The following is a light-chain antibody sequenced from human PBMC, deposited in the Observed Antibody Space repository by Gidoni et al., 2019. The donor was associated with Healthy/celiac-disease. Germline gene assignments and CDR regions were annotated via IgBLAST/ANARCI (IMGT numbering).Light chain of an antibody. CDR1: QSVSSY. V-gene: IGKV3-11*01. Sequence: EIVLTQSPATLYLSPGARATLSCRASQSVSSYLAWYQQKPGQAPRLLIDDASNRATGIPARFSVSGSGTVFTLTISSLDPEDFAVYYCQQRSNWPRGGITLGPGTKVDIK. CDR3: QQRSNWPRGGIT. CDR2: DAS. J-gene: IGKJ3*01.